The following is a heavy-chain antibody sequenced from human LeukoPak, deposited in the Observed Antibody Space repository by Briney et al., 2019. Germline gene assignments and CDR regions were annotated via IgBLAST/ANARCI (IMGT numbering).Heavy chain of an antibody. CDR3: ARGTGSSGWYESYFDY. D-gene: IGHD6-19*01. V-gene: IGHV4-4*07. CDR2: VYTSGNT. Sequence: SETLSLTCTVSGGSISTYYWNWIRQPAGKGLEWIGRVYTSGNTNYNPSLKSRVTMSVDTSKNQFSLKLSSVTAADTAVYYCARGTGSSGWYESYFDYWGQGTLVTVSS. J-gene: IGHJ4*02. CDR1: GGSISTYY.